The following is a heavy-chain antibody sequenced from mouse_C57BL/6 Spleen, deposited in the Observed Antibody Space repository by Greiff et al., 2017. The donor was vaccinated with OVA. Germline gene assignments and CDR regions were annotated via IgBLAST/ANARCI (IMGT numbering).Heavy chain of an antibody. D-gene: IGHD1-1*01. J-gene: IGHJ1*03. CDR1: GYTFTDYY. CDR3: ARSGYYGSSPYWYFDV. V-gene: IGHV1-19*01. CDR2: INPYNGGT. Sequence: EVQLQQSGPVLVKPGASVKMSCKASGYTFTDYYMNWVKQSHGKSLEWIGVINPYNGGTSYNQKFKGKATLTVDKSSSTAYMELNSLTSEDSAVYYCARSGYYGSSPYWYFDVWGTGTTVTVSS.